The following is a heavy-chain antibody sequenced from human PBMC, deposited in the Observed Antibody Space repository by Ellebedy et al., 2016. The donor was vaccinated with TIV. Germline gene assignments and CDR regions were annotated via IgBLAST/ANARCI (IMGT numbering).Heavy chain of an antibody. CDR3: ARESVRYFDWDY. V-gene: IGHV3-74*01. CDR1: GFTLSGYW. CDR2: INTDGSST. J-gene: IGHJ4*02. D-gene: IGHD3-9*01. Sequence: GESLKISCVASGFTLSGYWMHWVRQVPGKGLVWLARINTDGSSTSYADSVEGRFTIPRDKAKKTLYLEMSGLRSDDTAVYYCARESVRYFDWDYWGQGTLVAV.